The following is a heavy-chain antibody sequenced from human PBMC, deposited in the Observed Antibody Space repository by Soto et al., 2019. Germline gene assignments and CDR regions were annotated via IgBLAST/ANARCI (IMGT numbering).Heavy chain of an antibody. CDR3: ARCPGYSYGDY. CDR1: GYTFTSYA. J-gene: IGHJ4*02. Sequence: QVQLVQSGAEVKKPGASVKVSCKASGYTFTSYAMHWVRQAPGQRLEWMGWIIAGNGNTKYSQKFQGIVTITRDTTASTAYMEVSSLRSDDTAVYYCARCPGYSYGDYWGQGNLVTFSS. V-gene: IGHV1-3*01. CDR2: IIAGNGNT. D-gene: IGHD5-18*01.